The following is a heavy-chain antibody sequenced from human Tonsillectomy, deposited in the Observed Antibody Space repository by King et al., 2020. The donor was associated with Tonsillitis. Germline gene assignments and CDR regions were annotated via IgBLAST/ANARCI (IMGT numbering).Heavy chain of an antibody. Sequence: QLQESGPGLVKPSETLSLTCTVSGGSISSYYWSWIRQPAGKGLEWIGRIYTSGSTKYNPSLKSRVTMSVDTSKNQFSLKLSSVTAADTAVYYCARGGLLWFGELLGYFDYWGQGTLVTVSS. J-gene: IGHJ4*02. CDR3: ARGGLLWFGELLGYFDY. V-gene: IGHV4-4*07. CDR1: GGSISSYY. D-gene: IGHD3-10*01. CDR2: IYTSGST.